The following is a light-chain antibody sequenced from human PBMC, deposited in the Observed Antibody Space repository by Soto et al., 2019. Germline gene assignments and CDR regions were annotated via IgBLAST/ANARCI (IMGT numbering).Light chain of an antibody. J-gene: IGLJ1*01. Sequence: QSALTQPASVSGSPGQSIAISCTGSSSDVGAYNYVSWYQQHPGKAPKLLVSEVSNRPSGVSDRFSGSKSGNTASLTISGLQAEDEADYDCSSLTTSFTWVFGTGTKLTVL. CDR1: SSDVGAYNY. V-gene: IGLV2-14*01. CDR2: EVS. CDR3: SSLTTSFTWV.